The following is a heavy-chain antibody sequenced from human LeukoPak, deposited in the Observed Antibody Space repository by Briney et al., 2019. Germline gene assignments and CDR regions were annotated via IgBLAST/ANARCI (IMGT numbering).Heavy chain of an antibody. Sequence: ASANVSCKASGYTFTSYGISWVRQAPGQGLEWMGWISAYNGNTNYAQKLQGRVTMTTDTSTSTAYMELRSLRSDDTAVYYCARGPAGTVSFDIWGQGTMVTVSS. CDR1: GYTFTSYG. J-gene: IGHJ3*02. CDR2: ISAYNGNT. V-gene: IGHV1-18*01. CDR3: ARGPAGTVSFDI. D-gene: IGHD6-13*01.